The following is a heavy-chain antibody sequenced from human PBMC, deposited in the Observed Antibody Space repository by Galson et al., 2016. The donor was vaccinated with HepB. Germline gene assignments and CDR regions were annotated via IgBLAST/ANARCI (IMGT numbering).Heavy chain of an antibody. V-gene: IGHV6-1*01. CDR3: ARAATTLRSGWKTLAPRFYYSGMDV. CDR1: GDSVSSKTVA. Sequence: CAISGDSVSSKTVAWNWIRQSPSRGLEWLGGTYSRSRWHTDYAPSMKSRITISSDTSKNQFSLQLNSVTPEDTAVYYCARAATTLRSGWKTLAPRFYYSGMDVGGQGTTVTVSS. CDR2: TYSRSRWHT. J-gene: IGHJ6*02. D-gene: IGHD6-19*01.